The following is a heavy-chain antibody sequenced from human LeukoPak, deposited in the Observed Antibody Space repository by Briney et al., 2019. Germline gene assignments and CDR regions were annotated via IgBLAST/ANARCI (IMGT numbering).Heavy chain of an antibody. V-gene: IGHV4-61*05. CDR2: IYYSGST. CDR3: ARVAARYVGMDV. J-gene: IGHJ6*02. CDR1: GGSISSSSYY. Sequence: PSETLSLTCTVSGGSISSSSYYWGWIRQPPGKGLEWIGYIYYSGSTNYNPSLKSRVTISVDTSKKQVSLNLSSVTAADTAVYYCARVAARYVGMDVWGQGTTVTVSS. D-gene: IGHD6-6*01.